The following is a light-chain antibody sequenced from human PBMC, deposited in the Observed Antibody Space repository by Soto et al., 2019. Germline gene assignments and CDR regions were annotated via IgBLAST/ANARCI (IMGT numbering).Light chain of an antibody. V-gene: IGLV2-14*01. J-gene: IGLJ2*01. CDR1: SSDVGGYNY. CDR2: DVS. Sequence: QSVLTQPASVSGSPGQSITISCTGTSSDVGGYNYVSWYQQHPGKAPKLMIYDVSNRPSGVSNRFSGSKSGNTASLTISGLQAEDEADYYCSSSTSSSTRVVFGGGTKLTVL. CDR3: SSSTSSSTRVV.